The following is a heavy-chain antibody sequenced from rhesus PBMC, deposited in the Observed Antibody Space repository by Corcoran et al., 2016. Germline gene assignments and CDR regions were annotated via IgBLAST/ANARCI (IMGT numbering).Heavy chain of an antibody. Sequence: QVQLQESGPGLVKPSETLSITGAVSGGSISSNYWSWLRQPPGRGLACLGRISGSGGSTYYNTSLKSRVTSSTDTSKNQFSLKLISVTAADTAVYYCAREDYEDDYWLLLQRGYFEFWGQGALVTVSS. CDR1: GGSISSNY. J-gene: IGHJ1*01. V-gene: IGHV4-173*01. CDR3: AREDYEDDYWLLLQRGYFEF. CDR2: ISGSGGST. D-gene: IGHD3-9*01.